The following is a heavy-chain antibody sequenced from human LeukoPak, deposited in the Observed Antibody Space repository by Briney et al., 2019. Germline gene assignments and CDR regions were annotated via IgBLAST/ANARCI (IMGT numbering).Heavy chain of an antibody. D-gene: IGHD3-10*01. V-gene: IGHV4-4*07. CDR1: GGSISSYY. CDR2: IYTSGST. J-gene: IGHJ4*02. Sequence: SETLSLTCTVSGGSISSYYWSWIRQPAGKGLEWIGRIYTSGSTNYNPSLKSRVTMSVDTSKNQFSLKLSSVTAADTAVYFCARDRSGLSPYYFDYWGQGALVTVSS. CDR3: ARDRSGLSPYYFDY.